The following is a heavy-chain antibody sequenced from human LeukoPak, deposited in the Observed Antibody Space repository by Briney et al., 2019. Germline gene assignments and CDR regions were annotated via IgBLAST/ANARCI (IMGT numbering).Heavy chain of an antibody. D-gene: IGHD6-19*01. Sequence: PGGSLRLSCAASGFTFDDYAMHWVRQAPGKGLEWVSGISWNSGSIGYADSVKGRFTISRDNAKNPLYLQMNSLRADDMALYYCAKDQNRYSSGWWNAFDIWGQGTMVTVSS. CDR3: AKDQNRYSSGWWNAFDI. CDR1: GFTFDDYA. CDR2: ISWNSGSI. V-gene: IGHV3-9*03. J-gene: IGHJ3*02.